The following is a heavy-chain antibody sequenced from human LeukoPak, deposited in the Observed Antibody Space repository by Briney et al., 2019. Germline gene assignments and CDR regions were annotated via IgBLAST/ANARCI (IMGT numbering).Heavy chain of an antibody. V-gene: IGHV4-34*01. CDR3: ARESGSSGLQYYFDY. J-gene: IGHJ4*02. D-gene: IGHD3-22*01. CDR2: INHSGST. CDR1: SGSFSGYY. Sequence: SETPSLTCAVYSGSFSGYYWSWIRQPPGKGLEWIGEINHSGSTNYNPSLKSRVTISVDTSKNQFSLKLSSVTAADTAVYYCARESGSSGLQYYFDYWGQGTLVTVSS.